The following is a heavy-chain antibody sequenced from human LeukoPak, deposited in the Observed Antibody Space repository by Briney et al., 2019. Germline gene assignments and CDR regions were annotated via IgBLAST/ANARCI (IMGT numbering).Heavy chain of an antibody. CDR3: ARVTPDSGYDYAIAVAGYSWFDP. CDR1: GFTFSSYS. CDR2: ISSSSSYI. J-gene: IGHJ5*02. D-gene: IGHD5-12*01. Sequence: PGGSLRLSCAASGFTFSSYSMNWVRQAPGRGLEWVSSISSSSSYIYYADSVKGRFTISRDNAKNSLYLQMNRLRAEDTAVYHCARVTPDSGYDYAIAVAGYSWFDPWGQGTLVTVSS. V-gene: IGHV3-21*01.